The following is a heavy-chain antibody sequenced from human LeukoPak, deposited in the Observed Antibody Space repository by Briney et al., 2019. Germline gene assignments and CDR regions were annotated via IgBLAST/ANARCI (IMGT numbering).Heavy chain of an antibody. V-gene: IGHV1-46*01. J-gene: IGHJ4*02. CDR2: IIPSSGST. CDR1: GYAFTSYH. Sequence: ASVKVSCKASGYAFTSYHIHWMRQAPGQGLGWMGIIIPSSGSTTYAQKFQGRVTMTRDTSTSTIYMELSSLTSDDTAVYSCARSDYNDYRGLGFWGQGTLVTVSS. D-gene: IGHD4-11*01. CDR3: ARSDYNDYRGLGF.